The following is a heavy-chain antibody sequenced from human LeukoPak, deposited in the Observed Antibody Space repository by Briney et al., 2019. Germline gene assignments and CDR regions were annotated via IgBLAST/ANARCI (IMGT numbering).Heavy chain of an antibody. Sequence: PGGSLRLSCAASGFTFSSYAMSWVRQAPGNGLERVSAIGGSDGNTYYADSVKGRFTISRDNSKNTLSLQMNSLRAEDTAVYYCAKESTVTPGNVNWFDTWGQGTLVTVSS. V-gene: IGHV3-23*01. CDR3: AKESTVTPGNVNWFDT. J-gene: IGHJ5*02. CDR1: GFTFSSYA. CDR2: IGGSDGNT. D-gene: IGHD4-17*01.